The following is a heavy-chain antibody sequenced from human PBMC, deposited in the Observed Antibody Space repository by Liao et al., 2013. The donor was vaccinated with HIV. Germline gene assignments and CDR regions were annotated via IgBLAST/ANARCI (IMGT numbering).Heavy chain of an antibody. CDR1: GGSISSGDYY. J-gene: IGHJ5*02. V-gene: IGHV4-30-4*08. D-gene: IGHD3-10*01. CDR3: ARDGAGASGAWFDP. Sequence: QVQLQESGPGLVKPSQTLSLTCTVSGGSISSGDYYWNWIRQPPGKGLEWIGYISYSGSTYFNPSLKSRVIISVDTSKNQFSLKLSSVTAADTAVYYCARDGAGASGAWFDPWGQGTLVTVSS. CDR2: ISYSGST.